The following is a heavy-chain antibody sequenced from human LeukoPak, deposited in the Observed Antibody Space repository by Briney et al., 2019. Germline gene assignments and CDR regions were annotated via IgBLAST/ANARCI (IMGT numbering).Heavy chain of an antibody. CDR1: GFTFSSYA. J-gene: IGHJ4*02. CDR3: AKRIAAADNPDY. Sequence: PGGSLRLFCAASGFTFSSYAMSWARHAPGRGREWVSAISCSGGSTYYADSVKGRLTISRDNSKNTLYLQMNSLRAEGTAVYYCAKRIAAADNPDYWGQGTLVTVSS. D-gene: IGHD6-13*01. V-gene: IGHV3-23*01. CDR2: ISCSGGST.